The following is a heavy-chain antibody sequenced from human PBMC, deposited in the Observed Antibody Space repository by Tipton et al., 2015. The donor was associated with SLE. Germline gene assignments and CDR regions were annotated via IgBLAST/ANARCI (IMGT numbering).Heavy chain of an antibody. V-gene: IGHV3-48*03. D-gene: IGHD1-7*01. J-gene: IGHJ6*02. CDR1: GFTFNSYG. CDR2: ISSSGSTI. Sequence: SLRLSCVASGFTFNSYGASWVRQAPGKGLEWVSYISSSGSTIYYADSVKGRFTISRDNAKNSLYLQMNSLRAEDTAVYYCARARTSRLLYGMDVRGQGTTGTVSS. CDR3: ARARTSRLLYGMDV.